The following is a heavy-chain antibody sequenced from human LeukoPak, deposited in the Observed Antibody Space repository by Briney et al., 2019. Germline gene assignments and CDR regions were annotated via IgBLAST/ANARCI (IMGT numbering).Heavy chain of an antibody. CDR1: GYTFTSYY. D-gene: IGHD3-22*01. V-gene: IGHV1-2*06. Sequence: GASVKVSCKASGYTFTSYYMHWVRQAPGQGLEWMGRINPNSGGTNYAQKFQGRVTMTRDTSISTAYMELSRLRSDDTAVYYCARDLFRHPTNYDSSGFEDYWGQGTLVTVSS. CDR3: ARDLFRHPTNYDSSGFEDY. J-gene: IGHJ4*02. CDR2: INPNSGGT.